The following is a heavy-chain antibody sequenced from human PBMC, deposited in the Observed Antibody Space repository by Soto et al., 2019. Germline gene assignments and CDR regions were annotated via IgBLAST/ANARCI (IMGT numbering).Heavy chain of an antibody. CDR2: IIPILGIA. Sequence: QVQLVQSGAEVKKPGSSVKVSCKASGGTFSSYTISWVRQAPGQGLEWMGRIIPILGIANYAQKFQGRVTXTXDXXTSTAYMELSSLRSEDTAVYYCAREQDYGDYALDPWGQGTLVTVSS. CDR3: AREQDYGDYALDP. J-gene: IGHJ5*02. CDR1: GGTFSSYT. D-gene: IGHD4-17*01. V-gene: IGHV1-69*08.